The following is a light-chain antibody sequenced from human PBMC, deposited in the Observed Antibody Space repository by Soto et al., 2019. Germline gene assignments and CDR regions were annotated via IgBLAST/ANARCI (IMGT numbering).Light chain of an antibody. CDR3: NSYAGSDNFGV. CDR2: EVS. CDR1: SSDVGAYNF. Sequence: QSALTQPPSASGSLGQSVTISCTGTSSDVGAYNFVSWYQLHPGKVPKLIIYEVSKRPSGVPDRFAGSKSGNTSSLTVSGLQAEDGADYYCNSYAGSDNFGVFGGGTKLTVL. J-gene: IGLJ2*01. V-gene: IGLV2-8*01.